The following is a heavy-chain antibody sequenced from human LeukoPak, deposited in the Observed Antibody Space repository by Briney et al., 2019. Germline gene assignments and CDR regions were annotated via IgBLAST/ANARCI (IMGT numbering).Heavy chain of an antibody. CDR3: VREAGYCASVCLKSNWFDP. CDR1: GFPFSNHA. V-gene: IGHV3-23*01. D-gene: IGHD2-21*02. CDR2: TRNGNT. J-gene: IGHJ5*02. Sequence: PGGSLRLSCAASGFPFSNHAMSWVRQPPGKGLEWVSATRNGNTYYADSVRGRFTISRDDSKNMVYLQMNSLRDEGTALYYCVREAGYCASVCLKSNWFDPWGQGTLVTVSS.